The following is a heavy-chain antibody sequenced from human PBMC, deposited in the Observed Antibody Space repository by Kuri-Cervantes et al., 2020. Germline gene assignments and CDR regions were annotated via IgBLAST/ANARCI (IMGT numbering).Heavy chain of an antibody. Sequence: LSLTCAASGFTFSSYSMNWVRQAPGKGLEWVSSISSSSSYIYYADSVKGRFTISRDNAKNSLYLQMNSLRAEDTAVYYCARAGSYGSFDYWGQGTLVTVSS. V-gene: IGHV3-21*01. CDR1: GFTFSSYS. D-gene: IGHD5-18*01. CDR2: ISSSSSYI. CDR3: ARAGSYGSFDY. J-gene: IGHJ4*02.